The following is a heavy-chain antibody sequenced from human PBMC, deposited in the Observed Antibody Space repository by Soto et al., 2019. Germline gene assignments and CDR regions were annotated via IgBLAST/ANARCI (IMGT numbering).Heavy chain of an antibody. D-gene: IGHD3-22*01. CDR1: GFTFSSYG. V-gene: IGHV3-33*01. J-gene: IGHJ3*02. CDR2: IWYDGSNK. Sequence: PGGSLRLSCAASGFTFSSYGMHWVRQAPGKGLEWVAVIWYDGSNKYYADSVKGRFTISRDNSKNTLYLQMNSLRAEDTAVYYCAREVPYYYDSSGLDAFDIWGQGTMVTVSS. CDR3: AREVPYYYDSSGLDAFDI.